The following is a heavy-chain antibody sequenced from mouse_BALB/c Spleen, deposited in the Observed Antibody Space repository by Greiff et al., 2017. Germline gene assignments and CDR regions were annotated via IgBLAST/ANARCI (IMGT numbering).Heavy chain of an antibody. V-gene: IGHV1S22*01. Sequence: LQQPGSELVRPGASVKLSCKASGYTFTSYWMPWVKQRPGQGLEWIGNIYPGSGSSNYDEKFKSKATLTVDTSSSTAYMQLSRRTSEDSAVYYCSADGYYWYFDVWGAGTTVTVSA. D-gene: IGHD2-3*01. J-gene: IGHJ1*01. CDR3: SADGYYWYFDV. CDR2: IYPGSGSS. CDR1: GYTFTSYW.